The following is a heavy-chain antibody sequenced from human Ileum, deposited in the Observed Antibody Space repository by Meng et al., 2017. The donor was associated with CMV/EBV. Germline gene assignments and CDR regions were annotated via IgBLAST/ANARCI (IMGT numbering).Heavy chain of an antibody. CDR1: GCTFSDFF. D-gene: IGHD3-10*01. J-gene: IGHJ4*02. Sequence: QFVESGGGLVKPGGSLRPSGAASGCTFSDFFMSWIRQAPGKRPEWVAYLHGDGIFKRYADSVRDRFVISRDNAKNSVYLQINNLKVEDSAVYYCAREGPMLRGKKEEDYWGLGTLVTVSS. V-gene: IGHV3-11*06. CDR3: AREGPMLRGKKEEDY. CDR2: LHGDGIFK.